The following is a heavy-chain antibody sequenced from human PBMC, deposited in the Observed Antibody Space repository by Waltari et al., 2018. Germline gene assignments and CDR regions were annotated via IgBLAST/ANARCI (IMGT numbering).Heavy chain of an antibody. CDR3: TTADSRGGAY. CDR1: GFTFSNAW. CDR2: IKSKTDGGTT. J-gene: IGHJ4*02. D-gene: IGHD6-13*01. V-gene: IGHV3-15*01. Sequence: EVQLVESGGGLVKPGGSLRLSCAASGFTFSNAWMSWVRQAPGKGLEWVGRIKSKTDGGTTDFAAPVKGRFTNSREDSKNTLDLQMNSLKTEDTAVYYCTTADSRGGAYWGQGTLVTVSS.